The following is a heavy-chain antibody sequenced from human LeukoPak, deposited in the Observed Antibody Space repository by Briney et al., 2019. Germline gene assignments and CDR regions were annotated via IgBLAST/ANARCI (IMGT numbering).Heavy chain of an antibody. CDR1: GFTFSSYG. CDR2: IRYDGSNK. CDR3: AKDEDEASLGY. J-gene: IGHJ4*02. Sequence: GGSLRLSCAASGFTFSSYGMHWVRQAPGKGLEWVAFIRYDGSNKYYADSVQGRFTISRDNSKNTLYLQMTSLRAEDTAVYYCAKDEDEASLGYWGQGTLVTVSS. V-gene: IGHV3-30*02.